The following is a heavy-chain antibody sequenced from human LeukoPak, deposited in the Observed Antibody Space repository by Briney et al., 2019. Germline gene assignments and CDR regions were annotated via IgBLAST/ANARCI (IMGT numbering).Heavy chain of an antibody. CDR1: GVSISSYY. V-gene: IGHV4-59*08. D-gene: IGHD3-22*01. J-gene: IGHJ4*02. Sequence: SETLSLTCTASGVSISSYYWSWIRQPPGKGLVWIGYIYYSGSTNYNPFLKSRVTISIDTSKNQSSLKLSSVTAADTAVYYCARLSGHYYDSSGYGDFDYWGQGTLVTVSS. CDR3: ARLSGHYYDSSGYGDFDY. CDR2: IYYSGST.